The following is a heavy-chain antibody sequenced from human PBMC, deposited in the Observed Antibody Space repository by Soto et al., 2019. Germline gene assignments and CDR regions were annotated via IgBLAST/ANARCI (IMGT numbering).Heavy chain of an antibody. CDR3: ARARGRAVAPGVFDY. J-gene: IGHJ4*02. Sequence: ASVKVSCKASGGTFSSYAISWVRQAPGQGLEWMGGIIPIFGTANYAQKFQGRVTITADESTSTAYMELSSLRSEDTAVYYCARARGRAVAPGVFDYWGQGTLVTVSS. D-gene: IGHD6-19*01. CDR2: IIPIFGTA. V-gene: IGHV1-69*13. CDR1: GGTFSSYA.